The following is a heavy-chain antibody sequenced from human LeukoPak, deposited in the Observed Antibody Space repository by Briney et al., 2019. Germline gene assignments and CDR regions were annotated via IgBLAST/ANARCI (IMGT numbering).Heavy chain of an antibody. CDR2: IGSSISYI. Sequence: GGSLRLSCAASGFTFSSYAMSWVRQAPGKGLEWVSFIGSSISYISYADPVKGRFTISRDNAKNSLYLQMNSLRAEDTAVYYCAREGYYSGMDVWGQGTTVTVSS. CDR1: GFTFSSYA. J-gene: IGHJ6*02. CDR3: AREGYYSGMDV. V-gene: IGHV3-21*01.